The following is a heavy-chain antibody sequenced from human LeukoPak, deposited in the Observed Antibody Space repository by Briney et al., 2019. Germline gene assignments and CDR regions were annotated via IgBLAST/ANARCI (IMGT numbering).Heavy chain of an antibody. CDR2: ISSDGKMK. J-gene: IGHJ4*02. D-gene: IGHD3-22*01. Sequence: GGSLRLSCAASGFMFSHYGMHWVRQAPGKGLEWVAIISSDGKMKYYADSVKGRFTISRDNAKNSLYLQMNSLRAEDTALYYCAKGGLYDVSCYIDYWGQGTLVTVSS. V-gene: IGHV3-30*18. CDR3: AKGGLYDVSCYIDY. CDR1: GFMFSHYG.